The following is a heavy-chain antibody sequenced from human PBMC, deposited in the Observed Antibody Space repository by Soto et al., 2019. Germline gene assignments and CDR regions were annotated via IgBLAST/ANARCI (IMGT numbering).Heavy chain of an antibody. CDR1: GFTFSSYG. Sequence: GGSLRLSCAASGFTFSSYGMHWIRQAPGKGLEWVSYISSSGSTIYYADSVKGRFTISRDNAKNSPYLQMNSLRAEDTAVYYCAREEGHYYDSSGLDYWGQGTLVTVSS. V-gene: IGHV3-48*04. J-gene: IGHJ4*02. D-gene: IGHD3-22*01. CDR2: ISSSGSTI. CDR3: AREEGHYYDSSGLDY.